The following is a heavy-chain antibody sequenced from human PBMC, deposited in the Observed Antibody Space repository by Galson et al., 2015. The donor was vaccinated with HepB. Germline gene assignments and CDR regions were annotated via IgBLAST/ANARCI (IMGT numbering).Heavy chain of an antibody. CDR3: VRSNAGKLGGTASSVFDI. CDR2: FYPGDSDT. V-gene: IGHV5-51*03. CDR1: GYSFTSHW. J-gene: IGHJ3*02. D-gene: IGHD1-26*01. Sequence: QSGAEVKKPGESLKISCQGSGYSFTSHWIGWVRQMPGKGLEWMGIFYPGDSDTRYGPSFQGQVTISADKSVSSAYLQWSSLKASDTAIYYCVRSNAGKLGGTASSVFDIWGQGTKVTVSS.